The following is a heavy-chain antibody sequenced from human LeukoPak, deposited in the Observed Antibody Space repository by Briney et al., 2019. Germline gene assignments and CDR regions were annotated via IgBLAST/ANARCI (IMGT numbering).Heavy chain of an antibody. CDR1: GYTFTGYY. CDR3: ARELVVTPFYYYYYGMDV. J-gene: IGHJ6*02. D-gene: IGHD3-22*01. CDR2: INPNSGGT. V-gene: IGHV1-2*02. Sequence: ASVKVSCKASGYTFTGYYMHWVRQAPGQGLEWMGWINPNSGGTNYAQKFQGRVTMTRDTSISTAYMELSRLRSDDTAVYYCARELVVTPFYYYYYGMDVWAKGPRSPSP.